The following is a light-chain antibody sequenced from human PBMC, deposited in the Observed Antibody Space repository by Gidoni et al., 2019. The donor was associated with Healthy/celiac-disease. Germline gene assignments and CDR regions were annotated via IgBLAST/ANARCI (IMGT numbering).Light chain of an antibody. CDR2: GAS. J-gene: IGKJ1*01. CDR3: QQYNNWPRT. Sequence: EIVMTHPPATLSVSPGERATLSCRASQSVSSNLAWYQQKPGQAPRLLIYGASTRATGIPARFSGSGSGTEFTLTISSLQSEDFAVYYCQQYNNWPRTFGQGTKVETK. CDR1: QSVSSN. V-gene: IGKV3-15*01.